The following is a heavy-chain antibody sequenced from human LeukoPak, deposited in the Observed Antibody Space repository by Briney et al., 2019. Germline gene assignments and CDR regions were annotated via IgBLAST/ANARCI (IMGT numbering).Heavy chain of an antibody. CDR1: GFTFSSYS. J-gene: IGHJ6*03. Sequence: GGSLRLSCAASGFTFSSYSMNWVRQAPGKGLEWVSSISSSSSYIYYADSVKGRFTISRDNAKNSLYLQMNSLRAEDTAVYYCARDTESTHSYYDFWSGSYYMDVWGKGTTVTVSS. CDR3: ARDTESTHSYYDFWSGSYYMDV. V-gene: IGHV3-21*01. D-gene: IGHD3-3*01. CDR2: ISSSSSYI.